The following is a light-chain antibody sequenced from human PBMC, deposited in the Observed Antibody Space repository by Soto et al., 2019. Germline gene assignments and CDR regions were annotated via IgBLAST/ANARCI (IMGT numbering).Light chain of an antibody. J-gene: IGKJ1*01. CDR3: QQYINLWT. CDR1: QSISSW. V-gene: IGKV1-5*03. CDR2: KAS. Sequence: DIQMTQSPSTLSASGGDRVTITCRASQSISSWLAWYQQKPGKAPKLLIYKASSLESGVPSRFSGSGSGTEFTLTISSLQSEDFAVYYCQQYINLWTFGQGTKVDIK.